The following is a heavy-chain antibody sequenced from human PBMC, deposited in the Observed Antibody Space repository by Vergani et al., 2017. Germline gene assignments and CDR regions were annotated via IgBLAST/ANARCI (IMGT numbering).Heavy chain of an antibody. CDR2: INPNSGGT. Sequence: QVQLVQSGAEVKKPGASVKVSCKASGYTFTSYYMHWVRQAPGQGLEWMGWINPNSGGTNYAQKFQGRVTMTRDTSISTAYMELSRLRSDDTAVYYCARDRAAAGNGPRMVQHWGQGTLVTVSS. J-gene: IGHJ1*01. CDR1: GYTFTSYY. CDR3: ARDRAAAGNGPRMVQH. V-gene: IGHV1-2*02. D-gene: IGHD6-13*01.